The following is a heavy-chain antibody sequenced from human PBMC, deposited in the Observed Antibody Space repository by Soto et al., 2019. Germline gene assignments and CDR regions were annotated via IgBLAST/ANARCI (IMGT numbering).Heavy chain of an antibody. Sequence: QVQLVESGGGLVKPGGSLRLSCAASGFTFSDYYMSWIRQAPGKGLEWVSYISSSGSTIYYADSVKGRFTISRDNAKNSLYLQMNSLRAEDMAVYYCARESIMITFGGVIADYYFDSWGQGTLVTVSS. CDR2: ISSSGSTI. D-gene: IGHD3-16*02. CDR3: ARESIMITFGGVIADYYFDS. CDR1: GFTFSDYY. V-gene: IGHV3-11*01. J-gene: IGHJ4*02.